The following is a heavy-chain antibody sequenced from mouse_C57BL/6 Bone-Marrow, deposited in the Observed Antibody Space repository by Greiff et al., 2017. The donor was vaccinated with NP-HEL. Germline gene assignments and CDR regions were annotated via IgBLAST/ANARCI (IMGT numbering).Heavy chain of an antibody. CDR3: ARDDGDYDGAWFAY. V-gene: IGHV5-4*01. CDR2: ISDGGSYT. CDR1: GFTFSSYA. Sequence: DVKLVESGGGLVKPGGSLKLSCAASGFTFSSYAMSWVRQTPEKRLEWVATISDGGSYTYYPDNVKGRFTISRDNAKNNLYLQMSHLKSEDTAMYYCARDDGDYDGAWFAYWGQGTLVTVSA. J-gene: IGHJ3*01. D-gene: IGHD2-4*01.